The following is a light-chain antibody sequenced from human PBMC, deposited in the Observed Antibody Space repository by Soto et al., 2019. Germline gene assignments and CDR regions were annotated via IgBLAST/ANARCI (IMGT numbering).Light chain of an antibody. CDR2: LNSDGSH. CDR1: SGHSSYA. V-gene: IGLV4-69*01. CDR3: QTWGSSIRVV. J-gene: IGLJ2*01. Sequence: QAVVTQSPSASASLGASVKLTCTLSSGHSSYAIAWHQQQPEKGPRYLMKLNSDGSHSKGDGIPDRFSGSSSGAERYLTISSLQSEDEADYYCQTWGSSIRVVFGGGTQLTVL.